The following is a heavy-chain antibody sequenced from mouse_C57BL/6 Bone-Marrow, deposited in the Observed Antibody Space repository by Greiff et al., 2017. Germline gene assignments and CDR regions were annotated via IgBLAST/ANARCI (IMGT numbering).Heavy chain of an antibody. CDR2: IYPGDGDT. V-gene: IGHV1-80*01. CDR3: ARRRVLRREAFDY. J-gene: IGHJ2*01. Sequence: LQQSGASVKISCKASGYAFSSYWMNWVKQRPGKGLEWIGQIYPGDGDTNYNGKFKGKATLTADKSSSTAYMQLSSLTSEDSAVYFCARRRVLRREAFDYWGQGTTLTVSS. CDR1: GYAFSSYW. D-gene: IGHD2-4*01.